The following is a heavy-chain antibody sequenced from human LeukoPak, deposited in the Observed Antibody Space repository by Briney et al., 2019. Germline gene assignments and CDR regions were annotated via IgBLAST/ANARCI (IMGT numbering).Heavy chain of an antibody. Sequence: SETLSLTCTVSGGSISSSSYYWGWIRQPPGKGLEWIGSIYYSGSTYYNPSLKSRVTISVDTSKNQFSLKLSSVTAADTAVYYCARARGWYSSSWYWDYWGQGTLVTVSS. CDR2: IYYSGST. D-gene: IGHD6-13*01. CDR1: GGSISSSSYY. J-gene: IGHJ4*02. V-gene: IGHV4-39*07. CDR3: ARARGWYSSSWYWDY.